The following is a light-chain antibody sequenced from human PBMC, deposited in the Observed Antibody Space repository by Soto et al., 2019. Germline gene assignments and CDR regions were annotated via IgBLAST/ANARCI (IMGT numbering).Light chain of an antibody. CDR3: QQRSNWPRVT. CDR1: QSVSSN. J-gene: IGKJ3*01. CDR2: GAS. V-gene: IGKV3-15*01. Sequence: EIVMTQSPATLSVSPGERVTLSCRASQSVSSNLAWYQQKPGQAPRLLIYGASTRATGIPARFSGSGSGTEFTLTISSLQSEDFAVYYCQQRSNWPRVTFGPGTKVDIK.